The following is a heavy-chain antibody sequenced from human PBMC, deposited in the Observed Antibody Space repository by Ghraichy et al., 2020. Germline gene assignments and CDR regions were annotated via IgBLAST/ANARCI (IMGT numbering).Heavy chain of an antibody. CDR1: GFNFNIYT. D-gene: IGHD5-24*01. J-gene: IGHJ4*02. Sequence: GSLNISCAASGFNFNIYTMAWVRQAPGKGLEWVSFITSSSSTIAYADSVRGRFTISRDDAQNSLYLLMNSLKDEDTAVYYCAREIRGRCFDFWGQGTLVTVSS. CDR3: AREIRGRCFDF. CDR2: ITSSSSTI. V-gene: IGHV3-48*02.